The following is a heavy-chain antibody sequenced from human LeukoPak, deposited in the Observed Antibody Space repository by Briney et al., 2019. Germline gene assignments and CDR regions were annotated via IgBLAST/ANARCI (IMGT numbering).Heavy chain of an antibody. CDR1: GYSFTNYW. CDR2: IYPGDSDT. CDR3: ARPDYYDSSGYSRY. Sequence: GESLKISCKGSGYSFTNYWIGWVRQMPGKGLEWMGIIYPGDSDTRYGPSFQGQVTISADKSISTACLQWSSLKASDTAMYYCARPDYYDSSGYSRYWGQGTLVTVSS. V-gene: IGHV5-51*01. J-gene: IGHJ4*02. D-gene: IGHD3-22*01.